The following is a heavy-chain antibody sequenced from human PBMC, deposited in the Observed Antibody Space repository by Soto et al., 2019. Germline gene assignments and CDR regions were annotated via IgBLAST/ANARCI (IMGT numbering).Heavy chain of an antibody. J-gene: IGHJ4*02. D-gene: IGHD6-13*01. CDR3: VRVAGSSSWYGTDS. CDR1: GCSISSGYY. Sequence: SETLSLTCAVSGCSISSGYYWGWIRQPPGKGLEWIGTSYHGASSYYNPSLRSRITISLDTSNNQFSLKLSSVTAADTAVYFCVRVAGSSSWYGTDSWGPGTLVTVSS. V-gene: IGHV4-38-2*01. CDR2: SYHGASS.